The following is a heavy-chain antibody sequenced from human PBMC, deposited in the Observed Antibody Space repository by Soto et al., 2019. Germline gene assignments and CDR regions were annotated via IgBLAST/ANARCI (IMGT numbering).Heavy chain of an antibody. Sequence: SVKVSCKASGYTFTSYGISWVRQAPGQGLEWMGGIIPIFGTANYAQKFQGRVTITADESTSTAYMGLSSLRSEDTAVYYCARTTVTTFDYDAFDIWGQGTMVTVS. CDR1: GYTFTSYG. CDR3: ARTTVTTFDYDAFDI. D-gene: IGHD4-17*01. CDR2: IIPIFGTA. J-gene: IGHJ3*02. V-gene: IGHV1-69*13.